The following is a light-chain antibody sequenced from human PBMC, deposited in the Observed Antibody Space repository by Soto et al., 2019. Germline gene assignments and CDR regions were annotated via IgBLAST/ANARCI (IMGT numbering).Light chain of an antibody. CDR3: SVWDDSLNGVV. V-gene: IGLV1-44*01. CDR1: SSNIGINT. Sequence: QPVLTQPPSASVTPGQRVTISCSGSSSNIGINTVNWYQQFPGTAPKVLIYLNDQRPSGVPDRFSGSKSGTSASLAISGLQSEDEADYYCSVWDDSLNGVVFGGGTKLTVL. J-gene: IGLJ3*02. CDR2: LND.